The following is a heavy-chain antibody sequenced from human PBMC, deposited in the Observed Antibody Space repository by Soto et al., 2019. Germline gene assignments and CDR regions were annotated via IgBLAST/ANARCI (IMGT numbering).Heavy chain of an antibody. CDR2: ISASSTYI. J-gene: IGHJ4*02. D-gene: IGHD5-12*01. Sequence: EAQLVESGGGLVKPGGSLRLSCAASGCIFSRYTMNWVRQAPGKGLEWVSSISASSTYIYYADSLKGRFTISRDNAYNSLYLQMNSLRAEDTAVYYCARGWLRDPWMYWGQGTLVTVSS. CDR3: ARGWLRDPWMY. CDR1: GCIFSRYT. V-gene: IGHV3-21*01.